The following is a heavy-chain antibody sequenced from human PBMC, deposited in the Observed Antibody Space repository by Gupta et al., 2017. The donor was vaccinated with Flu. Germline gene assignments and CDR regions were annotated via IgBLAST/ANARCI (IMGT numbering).Heavy chain of an antibody. CDR1: GYTFTSYA. CDR2: INAGNGNT. V-gene: IGHV1-3*01. Sequence: QVQLVQSGAEVKKPGASVKVSCKASGYTFTSYAMHLVRQAPGQRLEWMGWINAGNGNTKYSQKFQGRVTITRDTSASTAYMELSSLRSEDTAVYYCARDQRDFWSGRFYGMDVWGQGTTVTVSS. D-gene: IGHD3-3*01. CDR3: ARDQRDFWSGRFYGMDV. J-gene: IGHJ6*02.